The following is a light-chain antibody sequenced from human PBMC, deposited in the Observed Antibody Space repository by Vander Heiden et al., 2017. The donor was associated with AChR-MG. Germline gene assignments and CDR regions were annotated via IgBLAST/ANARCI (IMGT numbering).Light chain of an antibody. Sequence: EIVMTQSPATLSVSPGERATLTCRASQSVSSNLAWYQQKPGQAPRLLLYGASTRATGIPARFSGSGSGTEFTLTISSLQSEDFAVYYCQHYNDWPFTFGPGTKVDIQ. CDR2: GAS. V-gene: IGKV3-15*01. J-gene: IGKJ3*01. CDR3: QHYNDWPFT. CDR1: QSVSSN.